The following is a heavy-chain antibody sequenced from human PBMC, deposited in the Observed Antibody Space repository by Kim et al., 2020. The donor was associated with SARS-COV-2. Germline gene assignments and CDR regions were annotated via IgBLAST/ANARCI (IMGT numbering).Heavy chain of an antibody. V-gene: IGHV3-23*01. CDR2: VSGSGDKT. CDR3: AKTLTVGTAAAMDS. D-gene: IGHD2-21*02. Sequence: GGSLRLSCSASGFIFSRFDMSWVRQAPGRGLEWVSTVSGSGDKTDYADSVKGRLSVSRDNSKDTLFLHMNSLRAEDTAIYYCAKTLTVGTAAAMDSWGKGTLVTVSS. CDR1: GFIFSRFD. J-gene: IGHJ4*02.